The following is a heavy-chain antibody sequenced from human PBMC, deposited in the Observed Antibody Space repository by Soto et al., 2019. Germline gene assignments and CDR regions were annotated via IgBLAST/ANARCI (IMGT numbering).Heavy chain of an antibody. J-gene: IGHJ5*02. Sequence: GASVKVSCKASGGTFSSYTISWVRQAPGQGLEWMGRIIPILGIANYAQKFQGRVTITADKCTSTAYMELSSLRSEDTAVYYCASWGIAAAGANWFDPWGQGTLVTVSS. CDR1: GGTFSSYT. CDR3: ASWGIAAAGANWFDP. D-gene: IGHD6-13*01. CDR2: IIPILGIA. V-gene: IGHV1-69*02.